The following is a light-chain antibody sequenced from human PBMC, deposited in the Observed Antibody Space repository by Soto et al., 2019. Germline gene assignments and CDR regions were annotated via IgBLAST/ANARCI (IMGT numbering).Light chain of an antibody. CDR3: QQYRNWPRT. CDR1: QSVSSN. CDR2: GAS. J-gene: IGKJ1*01. Sequence: ENVLTQSPATLSLSPGERATLSCRASQSVSSNLAWYQQKPGQSPRLLVYGASTKATDMPGRFSGRGSGTEFTLTINNLQSEDFAVYYCQQYRNWPRTFGQGTKVDIK. V-gene: IGKV3-15*01.